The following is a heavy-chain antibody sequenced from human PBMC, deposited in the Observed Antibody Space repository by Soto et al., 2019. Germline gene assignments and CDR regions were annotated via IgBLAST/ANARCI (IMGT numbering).Heavy chain of an antibody. Sequence: GGSLRLSCAASGFTFSSYSMNWVRQAPGKGLEWVSSISSSSSYIYYADSVKGRFTISRDNAKNSLYLQMNSLRAEDTAVYYCARVFSVTIFGVVSVMELWGQGTTDTVSS. CDR2: ISSSSSYI. V-gene: IGHV3-21*01. J-gene: IGHJ6*02. CDR3: ARVFSVTIFGVVSVMEL. D-gene: IGHD3-3*01. CDR1: GFTFSSYS.